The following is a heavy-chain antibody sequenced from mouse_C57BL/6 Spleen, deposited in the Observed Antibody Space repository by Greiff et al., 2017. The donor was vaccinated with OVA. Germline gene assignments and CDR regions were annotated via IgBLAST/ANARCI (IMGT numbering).Heavy chain of an antibody. CDR1: GYAFSSSW. CDR3: ARWPIYYDYDGVDY. D-gene: IGHD2-4*01. CDR2: IYPGDGDT. Sequence: VQLQQSGPELVKPGASVKISCKASGYAFSSSWMNWVKQRPGKGLEWIGRIYPGDGDTNYNGKFKGKATLTADKSSSTAYMQLSSLTSEDSAVYFCARWPIYYDYDGVDYWGQGTTLTVSS. V-gene: IGHV1-82*01. J-gene: IGHJ2*01.